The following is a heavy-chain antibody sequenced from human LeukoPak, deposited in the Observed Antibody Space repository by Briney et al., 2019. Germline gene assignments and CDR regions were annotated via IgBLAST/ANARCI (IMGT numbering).Heavy chain of an antibody. V-gene: IGHV1-18*01. D-gene: IGHD6-19*01. CDR3: ARDKDLGAVAGTLDY. CDR1: GYTFTNYG. J-gene: IGHJ4*02. CDR2: ISAYIGHT. Sequence: GASVKVSCKASGYTFTNYGISWVRQAPGQGLEWMGWISAYIGHTNYVQNLQGRVTMTTDTSTSTAYMELTSLRSDDTAVYYCARDKDLGAVAGTLDYWGQGTLVTVSS.